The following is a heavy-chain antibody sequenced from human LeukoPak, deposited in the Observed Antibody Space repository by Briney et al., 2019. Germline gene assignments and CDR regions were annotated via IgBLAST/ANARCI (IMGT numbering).Heavy chain of an antibody. Sequence: GGSLRLSCAASGFTFSSYAMSWVRQAPGKGLEWVSAISGSGGSTYYADSVKGRFTISRDNSKNTLYLQMNSLRAEDTAVYYCARGLAAAGKRFFDYWGQGTLVTVSS. CDR1: GFTFSSYA. V-gene: IGHV3-23*01. D-gene: IGHD6-13*01. CDR3: ARGLAAAGKRFFDY. CDR2: ISGSGGST. J-gene: IGHJ4*02.